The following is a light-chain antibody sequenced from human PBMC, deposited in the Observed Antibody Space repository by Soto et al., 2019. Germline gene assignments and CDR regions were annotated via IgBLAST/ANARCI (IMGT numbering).Light chain of an antibody. Sequence: DIQMTQSPSTLSASVGDRVTITCRASRSINNWLAWYQLKPGKAPKLLIYGASSLESGVPSRFSGSGSGTEFTLTISSLQPDDFATYYCQHYNGYFGQGTKLELK. J-gene: IGKJ2*01. V-gene: IGKV1-5*03. CDR2: GAS. CDR3: QHYNGY. CDR1: RSINNW.